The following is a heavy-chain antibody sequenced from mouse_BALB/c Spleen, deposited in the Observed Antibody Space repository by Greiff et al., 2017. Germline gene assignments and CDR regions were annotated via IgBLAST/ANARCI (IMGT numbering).Heavy chain of an antibody. V-gene: IGHV1-7*01. J-gene: IGHJ2*01. D-gene: IGHD2-4*01. CDR1: GYTFTSYW. CDR3: ARLMSTTRGDY. Sequence: VQLQESGAELAKPGASVKMSCKASGYTFTSYWMHWVKQRPGQGLEWIGYINPSTGYTEYNQKFKDKATLTADKSSSTAYMQLSSLTSEDSAVYYCARLMSTTRGDYWGQGTTLTVSS. CDR2: INPSTGYT.